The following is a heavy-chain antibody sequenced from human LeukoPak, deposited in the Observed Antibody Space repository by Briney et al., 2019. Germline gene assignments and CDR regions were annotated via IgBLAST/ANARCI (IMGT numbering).Heavy chain of an antibody. CDR2: IHSSGST. CDR3: ARSPRGATSRYYYYYYMDV. V-gene: IGHV4-4*07. CDR1: GGSISSNY. D-gene: IGHD5-24*01. Sequence: SETLSLTCTVSGGSISSNYWSWIRQPAGKGLEWIGRIHSSGSTNYNSSLKSRVTMSVDTSKNQFSLKLSSVTAADTAVYYCARSPRGATSRYYYYYYMDVWDKGTTVTASS. J-gene: IGHJ6*03.